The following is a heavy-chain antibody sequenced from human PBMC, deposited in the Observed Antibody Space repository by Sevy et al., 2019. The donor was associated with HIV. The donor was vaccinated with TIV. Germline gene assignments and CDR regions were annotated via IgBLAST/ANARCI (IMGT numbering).Heavy chain of an antibody. V-gene: IGHV4-39*01. J-gene: IGHJ4*02. D-gene: IGHD5-18*01. CDR2: IYLTGST. CDR1: GGSISGRSYY. CDR3: HLSLEYSYGLDY. Sequence: SETLSLTCSVSGGSISGRSYYWGWIRQPPGKGLEWIGNIYLTGSTYYNPSLKSRVTASVDTSKKQFSLNLTSVTAADTAVYCCHLSLEYSYGLDYWSQGTLVTFSS.